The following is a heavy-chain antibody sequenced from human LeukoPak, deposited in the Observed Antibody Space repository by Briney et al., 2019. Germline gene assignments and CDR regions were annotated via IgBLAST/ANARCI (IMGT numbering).Heavy chain of an antibody. CDR3: ARGASGRYFDWLSNLYNWFDP. V-gene: IGHV3-66*01. CDR2: IYSGGST. J-gene: IGHJ5*02. CDR1: GFTVSSNY. D-gene: IGHD3-9*01. Sequence: GGSLRPSCAASGFTVSSNYMSRVRQAPGKGLEWVSVIYSGGSTYYADSVKGRFTISRDNSKNTLYLQMNSLRAEDTAVYYCARGASGRYFDWLSNLYNWFDPWGQGTLVTVSS.